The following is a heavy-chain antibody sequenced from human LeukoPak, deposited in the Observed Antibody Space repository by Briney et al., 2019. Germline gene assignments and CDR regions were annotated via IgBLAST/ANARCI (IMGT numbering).Heavy chain of an antibody. CDR1: GGSISSGSYY. J-gene: IGHJ4*02. V-gene: IGHV4-61*02. D-gene: IGHD3-22*01. CDR3: ARSHYYYDSSAYYPIN. Sequence: SETLSLTCTVSGGSISSGSYYWSWIRQPARKALEYIGLIYTSGITNYNPSLESRVTISLDTSKNQFSLKLSSVTAADTAVYYCARSHYYYDSSAYYPINWGQGTLVTVSS. CDR2: IYTSGIT.